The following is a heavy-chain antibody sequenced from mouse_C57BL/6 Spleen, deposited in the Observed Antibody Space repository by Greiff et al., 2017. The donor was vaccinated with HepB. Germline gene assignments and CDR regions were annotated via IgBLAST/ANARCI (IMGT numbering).Heavy chain of an antibody. CDR3: ARRGRSYGYFDV. J-gene: IGHJ1*03. CDR1: GYTFTDYY. V-gene: IGHV1-26*01. D-gene: IGHD1-1*01. CDR2: INPNNGGT. Sequence: EVQLQQSGPELVKPGASVKISCKASGYTFTDYYMNWVKQSHGKSLEWIGDINPNNGGTSYNQKFKGKATLTVDKSSSTAYMELRSLTSEDSAVYYCARRGRSYGYFDVWGTGTTVTVSS.